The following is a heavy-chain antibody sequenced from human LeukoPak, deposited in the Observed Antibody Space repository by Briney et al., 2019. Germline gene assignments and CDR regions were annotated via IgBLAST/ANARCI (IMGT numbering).Heavy chain of an antibody. Sequence: GRSLRLSCAASGFTFSSYEMNWVRQAPGKGLEWVSYISSGSSTTYYADSVKGRFTISRDNAKNSLYLQMNSLRAEDTAVYYCARSPAGANYYLDVWGKGTTVTISS. CDR1: GFTFSSYE. CDR3: ARSPAGANYYLDV. D-gene: IGHD1-14*01. V-gene: IGHV3-48*03. J-gene: IGHJ6*03. CDR2: ISSGSSTT.